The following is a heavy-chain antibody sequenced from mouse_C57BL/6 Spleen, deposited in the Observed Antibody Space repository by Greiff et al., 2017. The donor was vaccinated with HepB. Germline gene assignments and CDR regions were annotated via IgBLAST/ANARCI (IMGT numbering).Heavy chain of an antibody. D-gene: IGHD2-4*01. CDR2: IDPETGGT. V-gene: IGHV1-15*01. CDR3: TRRRDDYEYYFDY. Sequence: QVQLQQSGAELVRPGASVTLSCKASGYTFTDYEMHWVKQTPVHGLEWIGAIDPETGGTAYNQKFKGKAILTADKSSSTAYMELRSLTSEDSAVYYCTRRRDDYEYYFDYWGQGTTLTVSS. CDR1: GYTFTDYE. J-gene: IGHJ2*01.